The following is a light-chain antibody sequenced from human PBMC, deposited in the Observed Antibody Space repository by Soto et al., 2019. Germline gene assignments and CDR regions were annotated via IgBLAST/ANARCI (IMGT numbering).Light chain of an antibody. CDR2: GVS. CDR1: KNDIGSSDY. J-gene: IGLJ3*02. V-gene: IGLV2-14*01. CDR3: SSSTSSNTLV. Sequence: QSALTQPASVSASPGQSITISCTGGKNDIGSSDYVSWYQQHPGKAPKLIIYGVSNRPSGTSDRFSGSKSGITASLTISGLQADDEADYYCSSSTSSNTLVFGGGTKLTVL.